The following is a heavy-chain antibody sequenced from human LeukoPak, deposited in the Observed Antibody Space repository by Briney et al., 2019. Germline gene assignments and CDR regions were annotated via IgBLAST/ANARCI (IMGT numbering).Heavy chain of an antibody. CDR1: GFTFSSYA. CDR2: ISYDGSNK. D-gene: IGHD4-23*01. Sequence: GSLRLSCAASGFTFSSYAMHWVRQAPGKGLEWVAVISYDGSNKYYADSVKGRFTISRDNSKNTLYLQMNSLRAEDTAVYYCARGGGNFDHYFDYWGQGTLVTVSS. J-gene: IGHJ4*02. CDR3: ARGGGNFDHYFDY. V-gene: IGHV3-30-3*01.